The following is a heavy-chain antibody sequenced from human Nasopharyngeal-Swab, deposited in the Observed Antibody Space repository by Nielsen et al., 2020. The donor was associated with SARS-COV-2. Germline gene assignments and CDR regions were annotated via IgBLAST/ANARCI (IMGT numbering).Heavy chain of an antibody. Sequence: SETLSLTCAVYGGSFSGYYWSWIRQPPGKGLEWIGEINHSGSTNYNPSLKSRVTISVDTSKNQFSLKLSSVTAADTAVYYCARGGCRQSGWSTRGECYFDYWGQGTPVTVSS. CDR3: ARGGCRQSGWSTRGECYFDY. D-gene: IGHD6-19*01. CDR2: INHSGST. J-gene: IGHJ4*02. CDR1: GGSFSGYY. V-gene: IGHV4-34*01.